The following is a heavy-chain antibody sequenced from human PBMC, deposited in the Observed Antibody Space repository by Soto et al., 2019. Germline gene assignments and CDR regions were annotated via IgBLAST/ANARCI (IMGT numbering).Heavy chain of an antibody. Sequence: QVQLQESGPGLVKPSETLSLTCTVSGGSISSYYWSWIRQPPGKGLAWIGYIYYSGSTNYHPSLKSRVTRSVDTSKNQFSLKLSSVTAADTAVYYCARLRAGQQLVLGWFDPWGQGTLVTVSS. CDR2: IYYSGST. CDR1: GGSISSYY. CDR3: ARLRAGQQLVLGWFDP. V-gene: IGHV4-59*01. J-gene: IGHJ5*02. D-gene: IGHD6-13*01.